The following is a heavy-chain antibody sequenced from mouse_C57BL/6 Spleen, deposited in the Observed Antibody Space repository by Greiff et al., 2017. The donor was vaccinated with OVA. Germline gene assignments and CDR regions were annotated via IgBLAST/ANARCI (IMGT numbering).Heavy chain of an antibody. D-gene: IGHD2-1*01. CDR3: ADGNYGDAMDY. CDR1: GFTIKNTY. J-gene: IGHJ4*01. CDR2: IDPANGNT. V-gene: IGHV14-3*01. Sequence: EVQLQQSVAELVRPGASVKLSCTASGFTIKNTYMHWVKQRPEQGLEWIGRIDPANGNTKYAPKFQGKATITADTSSNTACLQLSSLTSEDTAIYYCADGNYGDAMDYWGQGTSVTVSS.